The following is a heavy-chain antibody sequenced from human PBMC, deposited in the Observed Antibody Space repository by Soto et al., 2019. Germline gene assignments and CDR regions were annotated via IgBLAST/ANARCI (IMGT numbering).Heavy chain of an antibody. J-gene: IGHJ4*02. CDR2: ISYDGSNK. D-gene: IGHD3-16*02. CDR3: ASVGYDYVWGSYRYLAPRDY. V-gene: IGHV3-30-3*01. Sequence: GGSLRLSCAASGFTFSSYAMHWVRQAPGKGLEWVAVISYDGSNKYYADSVKGRFTISRDNSKNTLYLQMNSLRAEDTAVYYCASVGYDYVWGSYRYLAPRDYWGQGT. CDR1: GFTFSSYA.